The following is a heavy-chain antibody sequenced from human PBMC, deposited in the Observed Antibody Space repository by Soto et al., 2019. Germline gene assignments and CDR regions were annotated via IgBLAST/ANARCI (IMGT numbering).Heavy chain of an antibody. V-gene: IGHV4-34*01. J-gene: IGHJ5*02. D-gene: IGHD4-4*01. CDR1: GGSFSGYY. Sequence: QVQLQQWGAGLLKPSETLSLTCAVYGGSFSGYYWSWIRQPPGKGLEWIGEINHSGSTNYNPSLKGRATISVDTSKNQFSLKMSSVTAADTAVYYCARGGNYPLFRPRGGGWFDPGGQGTLVTVSS. CDR3: ARGGNYPLFRPRGGGWFDP. CDR2: INHSGST.